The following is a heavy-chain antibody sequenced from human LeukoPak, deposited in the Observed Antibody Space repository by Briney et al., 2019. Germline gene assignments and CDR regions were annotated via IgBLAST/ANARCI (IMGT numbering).Heavy chain of an antibody. V-gene: IGHV1-69*04. J-gene: IGHJ2*01. CDR1: GGTFSSYA. CDR2: IIPILGIA. D-gene: IGHD4-23*01. Sequence: SVKVSCKASGGTFSSYAISWVRQAPGQGLEWMGRIIPILGIANYAQKFQGRVTITADKSTSTAYMELSSLRSEDTAVYYCVATARVEVGYTVVTPRLDWYFDLWGRGTLVTVSS. CDR3: VATARVEVGYTVVTPRLDWYFDL.